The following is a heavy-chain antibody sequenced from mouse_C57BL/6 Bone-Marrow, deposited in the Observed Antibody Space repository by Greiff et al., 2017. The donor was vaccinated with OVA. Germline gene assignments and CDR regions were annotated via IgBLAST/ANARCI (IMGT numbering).Heavy chain of an antibody. CDR3: VIYDGYAMDY. J-gene: IGHJ4*01. V-gene: IGHV1-47*01. CDR2: FHPYNDDT. CDR1: GYTFTTYP. Sequence: VQLQQSGAELVKPGASVKMSCKASGYTFTTYPIEWVKQTHGKSLEWIGNFHPYNDDTKYNEKFKGKATLTVEKSSSTVYLERSLLTSDDSAVYDSVIYDGYAMDYWGQGTSVTVSS. D-gene: IGHD1-1*01.